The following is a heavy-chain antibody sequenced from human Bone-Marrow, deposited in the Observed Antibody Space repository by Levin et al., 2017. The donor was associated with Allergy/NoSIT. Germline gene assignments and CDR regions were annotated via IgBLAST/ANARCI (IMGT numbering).Heavy chain of an antibody. CDR2: INPGGGST. CDR3: ARDGGLLEWLPGPYSYYGMDV. CDR1: GYTFTSYL. V-gene: IGHV1-46*01. D-gene: IGHD3-3*01. Sequence: ASVKVSCKTSGYTFTSYLLHWVRQAPGQGLEWMGIINPGGGSTTYAQKFKDRVTMTRDTSKSTVYMELSSLRSDDTAVYYRARDGGLLEWLPGPYSYYGMDVWGQGTTVTVSS. J-gene: IGHJ6*02.